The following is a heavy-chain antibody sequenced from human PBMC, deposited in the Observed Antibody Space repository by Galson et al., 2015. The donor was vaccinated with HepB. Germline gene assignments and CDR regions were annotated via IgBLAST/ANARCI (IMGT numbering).Heavy chain of an antibody. J-gene: IGHJ4*02. V-gene: IGHV4-31*03. Sequence: TLSLTCTVSGGSLGSGGYYRSWIRQHPGKGLEWIGYTHYSGSTYYNPSLRGRLTISEGMSKNQFSLILSSVTAADTAIYYCARGSEDNYGSFDYWGQGTLVTVSS. CDR3: ARGSEDNYGSFDY. D-gene: IGHD3-10*01. CDR1: GGSLGSGGYY. CDR2: THYSGST.